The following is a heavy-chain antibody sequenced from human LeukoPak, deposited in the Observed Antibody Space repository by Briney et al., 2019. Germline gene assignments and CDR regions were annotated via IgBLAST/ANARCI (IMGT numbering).Heavy chain of an antibody. J-gene: IGHJ4*02. V-gene: IGHV1-46*01. CDR2: INPSGGST. D-gene: IGHD6-19*01. CDR1: GYTFTSYY. Sequence: ASVKVSCKASGYTFTSYYMHWVRQAPGQGLEWMGIINPSGGSTSYAQKFQGRVTMTRDTSTSTVYMELSSLRSEDTAVYYCARDETAVAGTIGEQGDYWGQGTLVTVSS. CDR3: ARDETAVAGTIGEQGDY.